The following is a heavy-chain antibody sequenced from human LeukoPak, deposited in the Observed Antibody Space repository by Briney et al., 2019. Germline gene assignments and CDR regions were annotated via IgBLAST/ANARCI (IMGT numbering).Heavy chain of an antibody. J-gene: IGHJ6*02. V-gene: IGHV4-34*01. CDR3: ARDDSAYYDFWSGYPDYYYYGMDV. Sequence: SETLSLTCAVYGGSFSGYYWSWIRQPPGKGLEWIGEINHSGSTNYNPSLKSRVTISVDTSKNQFSLKLSSVTAADTAVYYCARDDSAYYDFWSGYPDYYYYGMDVWGQGTTVTVSS. CDR1: GGSFSGYY. CDR2: INHSGST. D-gene: IGHD3-3*01.